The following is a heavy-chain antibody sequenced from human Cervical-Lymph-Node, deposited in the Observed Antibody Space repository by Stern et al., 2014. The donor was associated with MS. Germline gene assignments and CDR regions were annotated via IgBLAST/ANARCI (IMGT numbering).Heavy chain of an antibody. CDR2: SYHSGST. Sequence: VQLVESGPGLVKPSQTLSLTCTVSGGSISPVGYYWTWIRQHPGKGLEWIGYSYHSGSTYYNPSLKSRASISVDTSKNQFSLNVTSVTAADTALYYCARSDRLWGSFDYWGQGTLVTVSS. J-gene: IGHJ4*02. D-gene: IGHD3-16*01. CDR1: GGSISPVGYY. CDR3: ARSDRLWGSFDY. V-gene: IGHV4-31*03.